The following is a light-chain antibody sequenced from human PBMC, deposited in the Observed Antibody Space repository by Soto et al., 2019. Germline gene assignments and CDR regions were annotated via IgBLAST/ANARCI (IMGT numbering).Light chain of an antibody. CDR3: QQYGSSPRT. CDR1: QSVSSNS. V-gene: IGKV3-20*01. Sequence: EIVLTQSTGPLSSSPGERATLSWGASQSVSSNSLAWYQQKNGQAPRLIIYGASSRATGIPDRFSGSGYGTDFNLTISRLETEDFAVYYCQQYGSSPRTFGQGTKVDIK. CDR2: GAS. J-gene: IGKJ1*01.